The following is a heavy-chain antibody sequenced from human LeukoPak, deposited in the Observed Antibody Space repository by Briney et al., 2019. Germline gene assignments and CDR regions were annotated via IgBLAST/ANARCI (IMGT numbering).Heavy chain of an antibody. J-gene: IGHJ4*02. CDR2: ISGGGDT. CDR1: GFTVSDDY. V-gene: IGHV3-66*01. Sequence: PGGSLRLSCAASGFTVSDDYMSWVRQAPGKGLEWVSIISGGGDTYYSDPVKGRFTISRDNSKNTLYLQMSSLRAEDTAVYRCARVRKGGANLFDFWGQGTPVTVSS. D-gene: IGHD4/OR15-4a*01. CDR3: ARVRKGGANLFDF.